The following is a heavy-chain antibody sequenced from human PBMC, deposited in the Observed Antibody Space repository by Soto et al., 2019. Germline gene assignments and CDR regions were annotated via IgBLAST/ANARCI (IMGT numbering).Heavy chain of an antibody. V-gene: IGHV3-48*04. Sequence: GGSLRLSCAASGFTFTRYSMNWVRQAPGKGLEWVSSISSSGSTIYYADSVKGRFTISRDNAKNSLYLQMNSLRAEDTAVYYCARDWDYGDYANAFDIWGQGTMVTVSS. CDR1: GFTFTRYS. CDR2: ISSSGSTI. J-gene: IGHJ3*02. D-gene: IGHD4-17*01. CDR3: ARDWDYGDYANAFDI.